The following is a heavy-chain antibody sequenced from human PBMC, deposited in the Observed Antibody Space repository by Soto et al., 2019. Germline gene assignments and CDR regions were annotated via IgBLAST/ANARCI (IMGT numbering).Heavy chain of an antibody. J-gene: IGHJ4*02. V-gene: IGHV4-34*01. CDR2: INHSGST. Sequence: QVQLQQWGAGLLKPSETLSLICAVYGGSFSGYYWSWIRQPPGKGLEWIGEINHSGSTNYNPSLKSRVTISVDTSKNQFSLKLSSVTAADTAVYYCARRWQQLPRYFDYWGQGTLVTVSS. CDR3: ARRWQQLPRYFDY. CDR1: GGSFSGYY. D-gene: IGHD6-13*01.